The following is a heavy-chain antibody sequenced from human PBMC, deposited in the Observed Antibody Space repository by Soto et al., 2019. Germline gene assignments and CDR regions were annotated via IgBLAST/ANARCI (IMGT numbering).Heavy chain of an antibody. CDR1: GFTFSSYA. CDR3: AGRFWSGYYRYY. D-gene: IGHD3-3*01. CDR2: ISGSGGST. J-gene: IGHJ4*02. Sequence: GGSLRLSCAASGFTFSSYAMSWVRQAPGKGLEWVSAISGSGGSTYYADSVKGRFTISRDNSKNTLYLQMNSLRAEDTAVYYCAGRFWSGYYRYYWGQGTLVTVSS. V-gene: IGHV3-23*01.